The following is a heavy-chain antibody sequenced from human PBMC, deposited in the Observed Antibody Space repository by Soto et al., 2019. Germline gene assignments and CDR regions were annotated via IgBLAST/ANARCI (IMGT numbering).Heavy chain of an antibody. CDR3: ARPNIVVLPPASAGMDV. D-gene: IGHD2-2*01. CDR2: ISSSSSDM. Sequence: VGSLRLSCAASGFTFSSYSMNWLRQAPGKGLEWVSYISSSSSDMYYADSVKGRFTISRDNAKNSLYLQMNSLRAEDTAVFYCARPNIVVLPPASAGMDVWGQGTTVTVSS. CDR1: GFTFSSYS. V-gene: IGHV3-21*01. J-gene: IGHJ6*02.